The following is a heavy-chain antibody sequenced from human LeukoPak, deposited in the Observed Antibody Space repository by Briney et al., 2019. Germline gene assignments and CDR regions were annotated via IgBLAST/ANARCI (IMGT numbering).Heavy chain of an antibody. D-gene: IGHD4-17*01. Sequence: PSETLSLTCTVSGGSTSSYYWSWIRQPPGKGLEWIGEINHSGSTNYNPSLKSRVTISVDTSKNQFSLKLSSVTAADTAVYYCARRHSTTTTRGGYYYGMDVWGQGTTVTVSS. CDR1: GGSTSSYY. J-gene: IGHJ6*02. CDR2: INHSGST. CDR3: ARRHSTTTTRGGYYYGMDV. V-gene: IGHV4-34*01.